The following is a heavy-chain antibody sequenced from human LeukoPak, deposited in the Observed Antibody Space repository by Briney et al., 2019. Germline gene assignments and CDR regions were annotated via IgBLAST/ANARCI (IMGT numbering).Heavy chain of an antibody. J-gene: IGHJ4*02. CDR1: GLTFSSYA. CDR2: IRDNGAST. CDR3: SAAWFY. Sequence: PGVSLRLSCAASGLTFSSYAMSWVRQAPGKGLEWVSTIRDNGASTFHADSVKGRFTISRDNSRNTVFLQMNSLRAEDTAVYYCSAAWFYWGQGILVTVSS. D-gene: IGHD3-9*01. V-gene: IGHV3-23*01.